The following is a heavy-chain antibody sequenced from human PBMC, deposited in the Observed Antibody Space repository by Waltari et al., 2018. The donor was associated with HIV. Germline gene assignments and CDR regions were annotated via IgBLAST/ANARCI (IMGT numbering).Heavy chain of an antibody. J-gene: IGHJ5*01. Sequence: QLQLQESGPGLVKPSEPLSLTCAVSGGSLSSSRYYWGWIRQPPGKGLEWIGSIYYSGSTYYNPSLKSRVTISVDTSKNQFSLKLSSVTAADTAVYYCARHVRSSIWFDYWGQGTLVTVSS. D-gene: IGHD3-10*02. CDR1: GGSLSSSRYY. V-gene: IGHV4-39*01. CDR3: ARHVRSSIWFDY. CDR2: IYYSGST.